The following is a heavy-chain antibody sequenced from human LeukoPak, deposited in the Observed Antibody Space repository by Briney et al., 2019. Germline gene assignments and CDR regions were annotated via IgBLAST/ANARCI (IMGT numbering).Heavy chain of an antibody. CDR2: IYHSGST. Sequence: SETLSLTCAVSGYSISRGYYWGGIRQPPGKGLEWIGSIYHSGSTYYNPSLKSRVTISVDTSKNQFSLKLSSVTAADTAVYYCARLCPGYCSSTSANDFDYWGQGTLVTVSS. V-gene: IGHV4-38-2*01. CDR3: ARLCPGYCSSTSANDFDY. D-gene: IGHD2-2*01. CDR1: GYSISRGYY. J-gene: IGHJ4*02.